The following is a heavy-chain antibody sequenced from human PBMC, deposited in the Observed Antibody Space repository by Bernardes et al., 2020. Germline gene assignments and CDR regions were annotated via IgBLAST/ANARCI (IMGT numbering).Heavy chain of an antibody. Sequence: GGSLRLSCAASGFTFSSYSMNWVRQAPGKGLEWGSYISSSSSTIYYADSVKGRFTISRDNAKNSLYLQMNSLRAEDTAVYYCARGSLLLRFLELGYMDVWGQGTTVTVSS. V-gene: IGHV3-48*01. CDR2: ISSSSSTI. D-gene: IGHD3-3*01. CDR3: ARGSLLLRFLELGYMDV. CDR1: GFTFSSYS. J-gene: IGHJ6*02.